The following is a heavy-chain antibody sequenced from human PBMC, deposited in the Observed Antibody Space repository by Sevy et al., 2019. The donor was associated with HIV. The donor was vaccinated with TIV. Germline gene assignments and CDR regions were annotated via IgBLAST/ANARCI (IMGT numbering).Heavy chain of an antibody. CDR2: IKQDGSEK. D-gene: IGHD3-16*01. Sequence: GGSLRLSCTASGFTFSSYWMSWVRQAPGKGLEWVANIKQDGSEKNYVDSVKVRFTISRDNAKSSLYLQMNSLRADDTAVYYCARDGVMGSYWGQGTLVTVSS. CDR3: ARDGVMGSY. CDR1: GFTFSSYW. J-gene: IGHJ4*02. V-gene: IGHV3-7*01.